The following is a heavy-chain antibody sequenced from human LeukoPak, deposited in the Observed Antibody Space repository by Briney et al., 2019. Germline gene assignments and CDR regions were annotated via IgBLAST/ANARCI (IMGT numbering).Heavy chain of an antibody. D-gene: IGHD6-13*01. CDR2: ISYDGSNK. Sequence: PAGGSLRLSCAGSGFTFSHYFMHWVRQAPGKGLEWVAVISYDGSNKYYADSVKGRFTISRDNSKNTLYLQMNSLRAEDTAVYYCARDRGAAAGQELDYWGQGTLVTVSS. CDR1: GFTFSHYF. CDR3: ARDRGAAAGQELDY. V-gene: IGHV3-30*11. J-gene: IGHJ4*02.